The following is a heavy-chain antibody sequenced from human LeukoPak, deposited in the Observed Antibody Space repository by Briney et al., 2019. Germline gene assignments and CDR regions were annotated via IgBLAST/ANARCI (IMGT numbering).Heavy chain of an antibody. J-gene: IGHJ4*02. CDR2: IYDSGST. CDR1: GVSISSYY. CDR3: AREFSWSGFFDY. V-gene: IGHV4-59*01. Sequence: MASETLSLTCTVSGVSISSYYWSWIRQPPGKGLEWIGHIYDSGSTNYNPSLKSRVTISVDTSKNQFSLKPSSVTAADTAVYYCAREFSWSGFFDYWGQGTLVTVSS. D-gene: IGHD3-3*01.